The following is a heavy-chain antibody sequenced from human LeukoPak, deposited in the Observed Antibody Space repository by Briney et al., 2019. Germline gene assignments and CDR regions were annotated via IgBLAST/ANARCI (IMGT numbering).Heavy chain of an antibody. CDR3: AKSRATGTYPGRFDY. Sequence: SGGSLRLSCAASGFSFSSHVMSWVRQAPGRGLEWVSCLSGSGKYTFYADSMKGRFTISRDNSRNELFLQMNSLTSGDTAEYYCAKSRATGTYPGRFDYWGLGILVTVSS. CDR2: LSGSGKYT. V-gene: IGHV3-23*01. CDR1: GFSFSSHV. D-gene: IGHD3-10*01. J-gene: IGHJ4*02.